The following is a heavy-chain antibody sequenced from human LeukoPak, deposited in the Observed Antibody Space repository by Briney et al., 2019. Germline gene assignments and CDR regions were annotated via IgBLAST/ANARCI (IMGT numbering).Heavy chain of an antibody. CDR3: AVLGHIVVVPSPRNWIDP. D-gene: IGHD2-2*01. CDR1: GFTFSSYS. Sequence: GGSLRLSCAASGFTFSSYSMNWVRQVPGKGLEWVSYISSSGETIYYADSVKGRFTISRDNVKKAVYLQMNGLRVEDTAVYHCAVLGHIVVVPSPRNWIDPWGQGTLVTVSS. V-gene: IGHV3-48*04. CDR2: ISSSGETI. J-gene: IGHJ5*02.